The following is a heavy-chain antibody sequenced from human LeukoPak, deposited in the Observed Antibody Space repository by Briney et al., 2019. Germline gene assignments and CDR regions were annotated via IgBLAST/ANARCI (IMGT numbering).Heavy chain of an antibody. V-gene: IGHV3-23*01. D-gene: IGHD6-13*01. CDR3: AKVTVSTSSSWSRYHYYCMDV. J-gene: IGHJ6*03. Sequence: GGSLRLSCAASGFTFSSYAMSWVRQAPGKGLEWVSAISGSGGSTYYADSVKGRFTISRDNSKNTLYLQMNSLRAEDTAVYYCAKVTVSTSSSWSRYHYYCMDVWGKGTTVTVSS. CDR1: GFTFSSYA. CDR2: ISGSGGST.